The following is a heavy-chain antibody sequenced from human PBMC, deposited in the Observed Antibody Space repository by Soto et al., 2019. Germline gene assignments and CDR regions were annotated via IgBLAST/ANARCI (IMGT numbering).Heavy chain of an antibody. CDR1: GFTFSSYG. CDR3: ARSREYYFDY. CDR2: ISYDGSNK. J-gene: IGHJ4*02. D-gene: IGHD3-10*01. Sequence: ESGGGVVQPGRSLRLSCAASGFTFSSYGMHWVRQAPGKGLEWVAVISYDGSNKYYADSVKGRFTISRDNSKNTLYLQMNSLRAEDTSVYYCARSREYYFDYWGQGTLVTVSS. V-gene: IGHV3-30*03.